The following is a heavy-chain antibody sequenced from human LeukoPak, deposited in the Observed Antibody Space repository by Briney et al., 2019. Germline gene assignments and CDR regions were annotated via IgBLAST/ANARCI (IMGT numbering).Heavy chain of an antibody. CDR3: ARVQYYDSSGYYYPYYFDY. CDR1: GFTFSSYA. D-gene: IGHD3-22*01. CDR2: ISGSGGST. J-gene: IGHJ4*02. Sequence: GGSLRLSCAASGFTFSSYAMSWVRQAPGKGLEWVSAISGSGGSTYYADSVKGRFTISRDNSKNTLYLQMNSLRAEDTAVYYCARVQYYDSSGYYYPYYFDYWGQGTLVTVSS. V-gene: IGHV3-23*01.